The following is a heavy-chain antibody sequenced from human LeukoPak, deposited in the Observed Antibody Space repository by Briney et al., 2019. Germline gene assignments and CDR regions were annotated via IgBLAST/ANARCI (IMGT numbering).Heavy chain of an antibody. Sequence: ASVKVSCKASGYTFTSYGISWVRLAPGQGLEWMGWISAYNGNTNYAQKLQGRVTMTTDTSTSTAYMELRSLRSDDTAVYYCARDVGYLGYCSSTSCYNFDYWGQGTLVTVSS. D-gene: IGHD2-2*01. CDR2: ISAYNGNT. V-gene: IGHV1-18*01. J-gene: IGHJ4*02. CDR1: GYTFTSYG. CDR3: ARDVGYLGYCSSTSCYNFDY.